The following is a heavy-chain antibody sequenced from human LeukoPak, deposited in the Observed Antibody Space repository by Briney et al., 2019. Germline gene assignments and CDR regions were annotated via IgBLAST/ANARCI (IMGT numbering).Heavy chain of an antibody. CDR3: AKVLLWFGELLFPFDY. J-gene: IGHJ4*02. Sequence: PGGSLRLSCAASAFTFSSYGMHWVRQAAGKGLEWVTFIRYDGSNKYYADSVKGRFTISRDNSKNTLYLQMNSLRAEDTAVYYCAKVLLWFGELLFPFDYWGQGTLVTVSS. D-gene: IGHD3-10*01. V-gene: IGHV3-30*02. CDR2: IRYDGSNK. CDR1: AFTFSSYG.